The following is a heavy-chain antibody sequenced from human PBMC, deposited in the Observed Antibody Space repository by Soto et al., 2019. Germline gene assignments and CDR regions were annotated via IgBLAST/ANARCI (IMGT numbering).Heavy chain of an antibody. Sequence: SETLSLTCTVSGGSISSYYWSWIRQPPGKGLEWLGYIYYSGTTNYNPSLKSRITISVDTSKNQFSLKLSSVTAADTAVYYCARSMVRGVRAFDYWGQGTLVTVS. CDR2: IYYSGTT. CDR3: ARSMVRGVRAFDY. D-gene: IGHD3-10*01. J-gene: IGHJ4*02. CDR1: GGSISSYY. V-gene: IGHV4-59*01.